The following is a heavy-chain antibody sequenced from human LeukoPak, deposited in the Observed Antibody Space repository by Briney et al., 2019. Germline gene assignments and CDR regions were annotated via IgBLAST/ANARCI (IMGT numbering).Heavy chain of an antibody. Sequence: PGGSLRLSCAASGFTFSSYGMHWVRQAPGKGLEWVAFIRYDGSNKYYADSVKGRFTISRDNSKNTLYLQMNSLRAEDTAVYYCANGWGTARTYYYYYYMDVWGKGTTVTVSS. CDR1: GFTFSSYG. CDR3: ANGWGTARTYYYYYYMDV. D-gene: IGHD6-6*01. V-gene: IGHV3-30*02. J-gene: IGHJ6*03. CDR2: IRYDGSNK.